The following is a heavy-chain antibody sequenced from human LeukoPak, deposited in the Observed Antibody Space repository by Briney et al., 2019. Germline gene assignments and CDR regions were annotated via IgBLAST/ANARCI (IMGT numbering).Heavy chain of an antibody. Sequence: PGGSLRLSCAASGFTFSSYTMNWVRQAPGKGLEWVSYISSSSSTIYYADSVKGRFTISRDNAKNSLYLQMNSLRAEDTAVYYCARGQDYDFWSGYNWFDPWGQGTLVTVSS. CDR2: ISSSSSTI. V-gene: IGHV3-48*01. D-gene: IGHD3-3*01. CDR1: GFTFSSYT. CDR3: ARGQDYDFWSGYNWFDP. J-gene: IGHJ5*02.